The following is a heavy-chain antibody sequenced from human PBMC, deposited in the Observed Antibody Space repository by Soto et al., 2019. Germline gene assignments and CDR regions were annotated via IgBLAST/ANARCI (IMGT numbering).Heavy chain of an antibody. J-gene: IGHJ6*03. D-gene: IGHD6-13*01. CDR2: IWYDGSNK. CDR3: ARAHPGNYYMDV. V-gene: IGHV3-33*01. CDR1: GFTFSSYG. Sequence: GGSLRLSCAASGFTFSSYGMHWVRQAPGKGLEWVALIWYDGSNKYYADSVKGRFTISRDNSKNTLYLQMNSLRAEDTAVYYCARAHPGNYYMDVWGKGTTVTVSS.